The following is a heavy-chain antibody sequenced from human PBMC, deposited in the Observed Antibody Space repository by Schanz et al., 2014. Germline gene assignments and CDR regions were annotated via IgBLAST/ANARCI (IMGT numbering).Heavy chain of an antibody. CDR2: INTASGNT. J-gene: IGHJ4*02. V-gene: IGHV1-3*04. D-gene: IGHD3-16*01. CDR1: GYTFTDYP. Sequence: QVQLVQSGAEVKKPGASVKVSCKTSGYTFTDYPINWVRQAPGRRLEWMGWINTASGNTRYSEAFQGRVTMTRDTSATAAYMDLRRLTSEDAAVYYCAKVAKEGDHINNWGGDYFDFWGQGTLVTVSS. CDR3: AKVAKEGDHINNWGGDYFDF.